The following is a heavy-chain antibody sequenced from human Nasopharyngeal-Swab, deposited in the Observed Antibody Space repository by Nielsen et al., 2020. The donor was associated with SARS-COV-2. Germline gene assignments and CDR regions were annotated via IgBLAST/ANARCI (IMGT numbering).Heavy chain of an antibody. CDR2: IGVSGTMT. J-gene: IGHJ4*02. CDR3: ARGSSRGRFDY. Sequence: GGSLRLSCAASGFIFSRIALTWARQAPGKGLERVSAIGVSGTMTYYADFVRGRFTISRDNSKNTLYLQMNSLRAEDTAVYYGARGSSRGRFDYWGQGTLVTVSS. D-gene: IGHD6-13*01. CDR1: GFIFSRIA. V-gene: IGHV3-23*01.